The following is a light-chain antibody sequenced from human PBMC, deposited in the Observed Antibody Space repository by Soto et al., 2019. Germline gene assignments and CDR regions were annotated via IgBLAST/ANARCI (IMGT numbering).Light chain of an antibody. Sequence: IVFTQSPSALSLSQGERATLSCRASQSIENYLAWYQQKPGQGPRVLIYGASIRSTGTPDRFSGSGSGTDFTLTINRLEPEDFALYYCQQYGSSPPTFGQGTKVDI. CDR2: GAS. CDR1: QSIENY. J-gene: IGKJ1*01. CDR3: QQYGSSPPT. V-gene: IGKV3-20*01.